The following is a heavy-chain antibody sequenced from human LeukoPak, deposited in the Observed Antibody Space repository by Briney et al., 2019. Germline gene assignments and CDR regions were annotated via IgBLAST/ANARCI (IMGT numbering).Heavy chain of an antibody. V-gene: IGHV3-21*01. Sequence: GGSLRLSCEASGFTFSIYTMSWVRQAPGKGLEWVSSITSSSSSIYSADSVKGRLTISRDNAKNSLYLEMNSLRDEDTAVYYCARDLAWGAYWGQGTLVTVSS. CDR2: ITSSSSSI. D-gene: IGHD4/OR15-4a*01. CDR3: ARDLAWGAY. CDR1: GFTFSIYT. J-gene: IGHJ4*02.